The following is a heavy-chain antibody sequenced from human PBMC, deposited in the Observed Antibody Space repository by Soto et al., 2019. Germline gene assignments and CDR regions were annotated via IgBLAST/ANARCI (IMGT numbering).Heavy chain of an antibody. CDR1: GFAVSNNY. CDR3: ARYCSGGSCPAPYGMDV. CDR2: IYSRGDT. D-gene: IGHD2-15*01. Sequence: GGSLRLSCAASGFAVSNNYMSWVRQAPGQGLEWVSVIYSRGDTYYADSVKGRFTISRDSSKNTLYLQMNSLRAEDTAVYYCARYCSGGSCPAPYGMDVWGQGTTVTVSS. J-gene: IGHJ6*02. V-gene: IGHV3-66*01.